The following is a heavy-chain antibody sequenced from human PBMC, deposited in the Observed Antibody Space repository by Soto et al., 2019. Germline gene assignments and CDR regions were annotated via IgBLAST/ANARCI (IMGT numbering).Heavy chain of an antibody. CDR3: ARGGDCDH. CDR2: INSDGSST. V-gene: IGHV3-74*01. D-gene: IGHD2-21*02. CDR1: GVNLISYW. J-gene: IGHJ5*02. Sequence: PGGPQRLSCRASGVNLISYWVHWVRQAPGKGLVWVSRINSDGSSTIYADSVKGRFTISRDNAKNTLYLQMNSLRAEDTAVYYCARGGDCDHWGQGTLVTVSS.